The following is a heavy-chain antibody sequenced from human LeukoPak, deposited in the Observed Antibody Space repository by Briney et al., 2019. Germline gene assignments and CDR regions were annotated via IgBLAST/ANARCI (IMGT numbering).Heavy chain of an antibody. D-gene: IGHD4-23*01. J-gene: IGHJ4*02. Sequence: PSETLSLTCAVYGGSFSGYYWSWIRQPPGKGLEWIGEINHSGSTNYNPSLKSRVTISVDTSKDQFSLKLSSVTAADTAVYYCATGGLNDYWGQGTLVTVSS. CDR3: ATGGLNDY. V-gene: IGHV4-34*01. CDR2: INHSGST. CDR1: GGSFSGYY.